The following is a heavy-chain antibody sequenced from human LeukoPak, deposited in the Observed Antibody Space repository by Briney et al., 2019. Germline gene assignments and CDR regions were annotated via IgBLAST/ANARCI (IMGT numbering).Heavy chain of an antibody. Sequence: ASVKVSCKASGYTFTSYGISWVRQAPGQGLEWMGWISAYNGNTNYAQKLQGRVTMTTDTSTSTAYMELRSLRSDDTAVYYCASGSPGIAVAGIDYWGQGTLVTVSS. J-gene: IGHJ4*02. CDR1: GYTFTSYG. CDR2: ISAYNGNT. V-gene: IGHV1-18*01. D-gene: IGHD6-19*01. CDR3: ASGSPGIAVAGIDY.